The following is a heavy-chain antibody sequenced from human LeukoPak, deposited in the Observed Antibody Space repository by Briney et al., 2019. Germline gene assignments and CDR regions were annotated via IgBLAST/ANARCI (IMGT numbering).Heavy chain of an antibody. CDR3: ARYYGSGSVGGFDY. CDR1: GFTFSNYG. D-gene: IGHD3-10*01. J-gene: IGHJ4*02. V-gene: IGHV3-33*01. CDR2: IWYDGSNE. Sequence: GGSLRLSCAASGFTFSNYGMHWVRQAPGKGLEWVAVIWYDGSNEYYTDSVKGRFTISRDNSKNTLSLQMDSLRAEDTAVYYCARYYGSGSVGGFDYWGQGTLVTVSS.